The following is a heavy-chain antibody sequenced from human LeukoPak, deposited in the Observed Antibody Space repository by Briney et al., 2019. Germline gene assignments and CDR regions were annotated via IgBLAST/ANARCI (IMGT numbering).Heavy chain of an antibody. CDR1: GFTFSSYS. V-gene: IGHV3-30*18. CDR3: AKQLDDYSQYFYFGLDV. Sequence: GGSLRLSCAASGFTFSSYSMHWVRQAPGKGLEWVAVISYDGSQKYHADSVKGRFTISRDNSKNTLFLQMNSLRGEDTAVYYCAKQLDDYSQYFYFGLDVWGQGTTVIVSS. J-gene: IGHJ6*02. CDR2: ISYDGSQK. D-gene: IGHD4-11*01.